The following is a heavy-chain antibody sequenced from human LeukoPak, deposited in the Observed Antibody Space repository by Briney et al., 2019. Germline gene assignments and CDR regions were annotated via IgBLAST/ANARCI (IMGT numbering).Heavy chain of an antibody. CDR2: ISYDGSNK. CDR3: AKDRNPGGYYYYGMDV. V-gene: IGHV3-30*18. Sequence: GGSLRLSCAASGFTFSSYAMSWVRQAPGKGLEWVAVISYDGSNKYYADSVKGRFTISRDNSKNTLYLQMNSLRAEDTAVYYCAKDRNPGGYYYYGMDVWGQGTTVTVSS. J-gene: IGHJ6*02. CDR1: GFTFSSYA.